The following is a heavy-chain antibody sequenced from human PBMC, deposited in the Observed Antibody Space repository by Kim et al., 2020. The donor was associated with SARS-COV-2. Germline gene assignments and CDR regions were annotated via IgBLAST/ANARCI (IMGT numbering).Heavy chain of an antibody. V-gene: IGHV5-51*01. J-gene: IGHJ2*01. Sequence: GESLKISCKGSGYSFTSYWIGWVRQMPGKGLEWMGIIYPGDSDTRYSPSFQGQVTISADKSISTAYLQWSSLKASDTAMYYCARHVNGAYYYDSSGYYWYFDLWGRDTLVTVSS. D-gene: IGHD3-22*01. CDR3: ARHVNGAYYYDSSGYYWYFDL. CDR2: IYPGDSDT. CDR1: GYSFTSYW.